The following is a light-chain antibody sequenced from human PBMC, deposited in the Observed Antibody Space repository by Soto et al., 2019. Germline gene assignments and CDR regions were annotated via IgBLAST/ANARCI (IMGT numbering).Light chain of an antibody. CDR1: QSIRSY. V-gene: IGKV1-39*01. J-gene: IGKJ1*01. CDR2: AAS. Sequence: DVQLTQSPSSLSASVGDRVTITCRASQSIRSYLNWYQQKPGKAPKLLIYAASSLQSGVPSRFSGSGSGTDFTLTISSLQSEDFATYQCQQSESTPQTWTFGQGAKADI. CDR3: QQSESTPQTWT.